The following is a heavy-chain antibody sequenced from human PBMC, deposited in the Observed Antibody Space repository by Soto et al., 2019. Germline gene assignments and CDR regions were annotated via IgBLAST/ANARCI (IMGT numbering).Heavy chain of an antibody. V-gene: IGHV3-33*01. D-gene: IGHD1-20*01. CDR3: ARGRITEPYYYYGMDV. Sequence: GGSLRLSCAASGFTFSSYGMHWVLQAPGKGLEWVAVIWYDGSNKYYADSVKGRFTISRDNSKNTLYLQMNSLRAEDTAVYYCARGRITEPYYYYGMDVWGQGTTVTVSS. CDR2: IWYDGSNK. CDR1: GFTFSSYG. J-gene: IGHJ6*02.